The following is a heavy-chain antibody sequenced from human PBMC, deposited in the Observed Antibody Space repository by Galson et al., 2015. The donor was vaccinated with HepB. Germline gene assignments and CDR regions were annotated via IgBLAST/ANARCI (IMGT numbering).Heavy chain of an antibody. V-gene: IGHV3-30*04. CDR1: GFTFSSYA. CDR3: VFFNGVSGNLLDY. J-gene: IGHJ4*02. D-gene: IGHD2-8*01. Sequence: SLRLSCAASGFTFSSYAMHWVRQAPGKGLEWVAVISYDGSDKYYADSVKGRFTISRDNSKNTLYLQMNSLRAEDTAVYYCVFFNGVSGNLLDYWGQGTLVTVSS. CDR2: ISYDGSDK.